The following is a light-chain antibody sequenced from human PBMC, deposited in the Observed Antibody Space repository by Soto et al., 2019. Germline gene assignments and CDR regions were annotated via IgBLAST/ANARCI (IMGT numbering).Light chain of an antibody. J-gene: IGKJ1*01. Sequence: DIQMTQYPSTLSASVGDRVIITCRASQSISSWLAWYQQKPGKAPKLLISKASNLESGVPSRFSGSGSGTEFTLTVSSLQPDDYATYNCQQYYSYLTFGQGTKVEIK. CDR1: QSISSW. V-gene: IGKV1-5*03. CDR2: KAS. CDR3: QQYYSYLT.